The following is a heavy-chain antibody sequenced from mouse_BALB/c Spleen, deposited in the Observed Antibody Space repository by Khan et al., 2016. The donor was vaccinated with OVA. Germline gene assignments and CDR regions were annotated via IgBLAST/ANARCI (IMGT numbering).Heavy chain of an antibody. D-gene: IGHD3-3*01. CDR3: ARGTFDY. Sequence: VQLKESGPELMKPGASVKISCKASGHSFTTYYMHWVKQSHGKSLEWIGYIDPFNGGNDYNQKFKGKATLTVDKSSSTAYMHLSSLTAEDSAVEYCARGTFDYWGQGTLVTVSA. CDR2: IDPFNGGN. CDR1: GHSFTTYY. J-gene: IGHJ3*01. V-gene: IGHV1-34*01.